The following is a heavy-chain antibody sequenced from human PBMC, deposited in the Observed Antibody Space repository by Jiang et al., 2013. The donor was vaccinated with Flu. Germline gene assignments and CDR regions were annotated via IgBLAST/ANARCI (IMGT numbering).Heavy chain of an antibody. Sequence: PGLVKPSETLSLTCTVSGGSVSSGSYYWSWIRQPPGKGLEWIGYIYYSGSTNYNPSLKSRVTISVDTSKDQFSLKLSSVTAADTAVYYCARVEEETGVVDYWGQGTLVTVSS. CDR3: ARVEEETGVVDY. J-gene: IGHJ4*02. D-gene: IGHD1-1*01. CDR1: GGSVSSGSYY. CDR2: IYYSGST. V-gene: IGHV4-61*01.